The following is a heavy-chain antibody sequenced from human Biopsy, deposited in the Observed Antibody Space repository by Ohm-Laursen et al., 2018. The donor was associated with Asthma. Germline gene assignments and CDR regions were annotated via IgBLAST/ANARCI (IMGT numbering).Heavy chain of an antibody. Sequence: SETLSLTCTVSGGSINNFYWSWIRQPPGKGLESIGHVYYSGSTNYNPSLKSRVTISIDVSKNQFSLKLTSVTSADTAVYYCARGVDRVTGLLDHFDSWGQGTLVTVSS. CDR1: GGSINNFY. CDR2: VYYSGST. CDR3: ARGVDRVTGLLDHFDS. V-gene: IGHV4-59*01. D-gene: IGHD2-21*02. J-gene: IGHJ4*02.